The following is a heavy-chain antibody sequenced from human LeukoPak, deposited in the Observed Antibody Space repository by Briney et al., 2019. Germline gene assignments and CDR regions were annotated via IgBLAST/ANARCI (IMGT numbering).Heavy chain of an antibody. V-gene: IGHV3-33*01. CDR1: GFTFSSYG. CDR3: ARAYSGSPGAFDI. D-gene: IGHD1-26*01. Sequence: GGSLRLSCAASGFTFSSYGMHWVRQAPGKGLEWVAVIWYDGSSKYYADSVKGRFTISRDNSKNTLYLQMNSLRAEDTAVYYCARAYSGSPGAFDIWGQGTMVTVSS. CDR2: IWYDGSSK. J-gene: IGHJ3*02.